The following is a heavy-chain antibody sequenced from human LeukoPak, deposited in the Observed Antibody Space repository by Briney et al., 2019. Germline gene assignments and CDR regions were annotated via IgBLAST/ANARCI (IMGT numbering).Heavy chain of an antibody. Sequence: GASVTLSCKASGYTFTTYYVHWVRQAPGQGLEWMGIINPSGSSTTYAQKFQGRVTMTRDMSTSTVYLELSSLRSEDTAVYYCARDGHIVEVTPLGYFGMDVWGQVTTVTVS. CDR3: ARDGHIVEVTPLGYFGMDV. D-gene: IGHD2-21*02. CDR1: GYTFTTYY. V-gene: IGHV1-46*01. J-gene: IGHJ6*02. CDR2: INPSGSST.